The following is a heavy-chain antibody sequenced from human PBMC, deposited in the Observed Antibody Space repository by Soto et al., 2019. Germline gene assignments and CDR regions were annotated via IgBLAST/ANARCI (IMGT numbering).Heavy chain of an antibody. J-gene: IGHJ5*02. V-gene: IGHV3-23*01. D-gene: IGHD6-19*01. CDR3: AKGWAAPGYSSGWHNWFDP. CDR2: ISGSGGST. CDR1: GFTFSSYA. Sequence: GGSLRLSCAASGFTFSSYAMSWVRQAPGKGLEWVSAISGSGGSTYYADSVKGRFTISRDNSKNTLYLQMNSLRAEDTAVYYWAKGWAAPGYSSGWHNWFDPWGQGTLVTVSS.